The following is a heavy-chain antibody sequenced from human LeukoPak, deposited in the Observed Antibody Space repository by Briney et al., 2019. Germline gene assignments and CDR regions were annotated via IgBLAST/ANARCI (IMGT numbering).Heavy chain of an antibody. V-gene: IGHV3-21*01. CDR1: GFTFTTYS. CDR3: ARTYYDILTGYNPYFDY. D-gene: IGHD3-9*01. J-gene: IGHJ4*02. CDR2: ITSSSTSM. Sequence: GGSLTLSCAASGFTFTTYSMNWVRQAPGKGLEWVSSITSSSTSMYYADSVKGRFTISRDNAKNSLYLQMISLRAEATTFYCCARTYYDILTGYNPYFDYWGQGTLVTVSS.